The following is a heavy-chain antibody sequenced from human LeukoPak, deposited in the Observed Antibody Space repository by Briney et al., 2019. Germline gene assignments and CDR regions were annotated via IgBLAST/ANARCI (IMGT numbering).Heavy chain of an antibody. Sequence: GGSLRLSCAASGFTFSSQNMNWARQAPGKGLGWVAYISTSGDSTKCADSVEGRFTISRDNAENSLYLLMNSLRVEDTAVYYCVKNGWLDYWGQGILVTVSS. CDR1: GFTFSSQN. J-gene: IGHJ4*02. D-gene: IGHD6-19*01. CDR2: ISTSGDST. V-gene: IGHV3-21*03. CDR3: VKNGWLDY.